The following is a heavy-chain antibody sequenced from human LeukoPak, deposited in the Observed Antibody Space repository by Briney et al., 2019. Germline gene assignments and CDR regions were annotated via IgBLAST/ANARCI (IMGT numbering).Heavy chain of an antibody. V-gene: IGHV4-59*01. Sequence: PSETLSLTCTVSGGSLSSYYWSWIRQPPGKGLEWIGYIYYSGSTNYNPSLKSRVTISVDTSKNQFSLTLSSVTAADTAVYYCARAVFSYCSGGSCPYFDYWGQGTLVTVSS. CDR2: IYYSGST. D-gene: IGHD2-15*01. J-gene: IGHJ4*02. CDR3: ARAVFSYCSGGSCPYFDY. CDR1: GGSLSSYY.